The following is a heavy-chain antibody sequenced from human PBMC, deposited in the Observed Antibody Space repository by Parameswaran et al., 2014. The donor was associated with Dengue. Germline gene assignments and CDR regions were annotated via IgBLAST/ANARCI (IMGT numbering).Heavy chain of an antibody. CDR3: ASMGYCSSTSCYREDDY. D-gene: IGHD2-2*02. V-gene: IGHV3-21*01. Sequence: WIRQPPGKGLEWVSSISSSSSYIYYADSVKGRFTISRDNAKNSLYLQMNSLRAEDTAVYYCASMGYCSSTSCYREDDYWGQGTLVTVSS. CDR2: ISSSSSYI. J-gene: IGHJ4*02.